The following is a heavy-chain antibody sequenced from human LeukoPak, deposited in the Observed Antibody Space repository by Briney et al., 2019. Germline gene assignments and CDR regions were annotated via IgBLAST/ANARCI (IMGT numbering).Heavy chain of an antibody. D-gene: IGHD3-22*01. Sequence: GGSLRLSCAASGFTFSSFGMHWVRQAPGKGLEWVAVIWYDGSSKSYADSVKGRFTISRDNSKNTLSLQMNSLRAEDTAVYYCVRTIYDSSGYYSFRDWGQGTLVTVSS. CDR2: IWYDGSSK. CDR3: VRTIYDSSGYYSFRD. V-gene: IGHV3-33*01. CDR1: GFTFSSFG. J-gene: IGHJ4*02.